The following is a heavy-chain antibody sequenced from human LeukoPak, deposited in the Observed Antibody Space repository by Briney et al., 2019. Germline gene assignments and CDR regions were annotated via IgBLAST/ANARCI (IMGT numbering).Heavy chain of an antibody. Sequence: ASVKVSCKASGYTFTGYYMHWVRQAPGQGLEWMGWINPNSGGTNYAQKFQGRVTMTRDTSISTAYMELSSLRSEDTAVYYCARDRDWNYPTVFDYWGQGTLVTVSS. CDR1: GYTFTGYY. V-gene: IGHV1-2*02. CDR2: INPNSGGT. CDR3: ARDRDWNYPTVFDY. J-gene: IGHJ4*02. D-gene: IGHD1-7*01.